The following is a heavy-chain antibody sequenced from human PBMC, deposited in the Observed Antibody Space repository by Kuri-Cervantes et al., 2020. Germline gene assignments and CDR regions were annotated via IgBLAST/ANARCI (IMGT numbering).Heavy chain of an antibody. CDR3: AKVPAASYYYGMDV. Sequence: GGSLRLSCAASGFTFDDYAMHWVRQAPGEGLEWVSGISWNSGSIGYADSVKGRFTISRDNSKNTLYLQMNSLRAEDTAVYYCAKVPAASYYYGMDVWGQGTTVTVSS. D-gene: IGHD2-2*01. V-gene: IGHV3-9*01. CDR2: ISWNSGSI. CDR1: GFTFDDYA. J-gene: IGHJ6*02.